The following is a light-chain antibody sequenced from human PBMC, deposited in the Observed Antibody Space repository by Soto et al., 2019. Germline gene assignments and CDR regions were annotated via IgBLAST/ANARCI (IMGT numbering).Light chain of an antibody. CDR2: EVS. CDR1: SSDVGGYKY. V-gene: IGLV2-8*01. CDR3: SSYAGSNNYV. Sequence: SALTQPPSASGSPGQSVTISCTGTSSDVGGYKYVSWYQQHPGKAPKLMIYEVSKRPSGVPDRFSGSKSGNTASLTVSGLQAEDEADYYCSSYAGSNNYVFGGGTKLTVL. J-gene: IGLJ2*01.